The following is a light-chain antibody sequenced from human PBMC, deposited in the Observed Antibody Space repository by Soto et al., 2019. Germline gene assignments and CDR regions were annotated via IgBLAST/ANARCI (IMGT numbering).Light chain of an antibody. CDR3: QQSYSTPRT. CDR2: AAS. J-gene: IGKJ2*01. CDR1: QSIGTN. V-gene: IGKV1-39*01. Sequence: DIQMTQSPSSLSASVGDRVTITCRASQSIGTNLNWYQQRPGKAPKLLIYAASNLQSGVPSRFSGSGSGTDFTFIISSLQPEDFATYYCQQSYSTPRTFGQGTKVDIK.